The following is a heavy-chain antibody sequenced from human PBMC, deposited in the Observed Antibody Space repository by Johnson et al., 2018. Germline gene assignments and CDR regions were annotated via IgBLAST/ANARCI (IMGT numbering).Heavy chain of an antibody. D-gene: IGHD3-10*01. CDR2: TRDKQNSYTT. CDR1: GFTFSDHY. CDR3: VSASGITYPYFQH. J-gene: IGHJ1*01. Sequence: EVQLVESGGGLVQPGGSLRLSCAASGFTFSDHYMDWVRQAPGKGLEWVGRTRDKQNSYTTDYAASVKGRFTISRDDQKNSLYLQMNSLKTEDTAVYYCVSASGITYPYFQHWGQGTLVTVSS. V-gene: IGHV3-72*01.